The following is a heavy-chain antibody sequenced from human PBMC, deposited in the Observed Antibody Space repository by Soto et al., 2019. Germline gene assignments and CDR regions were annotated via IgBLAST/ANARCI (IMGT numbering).Heavy chain of an antibody. CDR2: ISAYNGDT. CDR1: GYTFTSFS. J-gene: IGHJ6*02. V-gene: IGHV1-18*04. D-gene: IGHD1-26*01. Sequence: ASVKVSCKTSGYTFTSFSITWVRQAPGQGLEWMGWISAYNGDTDHAQNLQGRVTMTTDTSTSTAYMEMRSLRSDDTAVYYCARGGRTYGLDVWGQGTTVTVSS. CDR3: ARGGRTYGLDV.